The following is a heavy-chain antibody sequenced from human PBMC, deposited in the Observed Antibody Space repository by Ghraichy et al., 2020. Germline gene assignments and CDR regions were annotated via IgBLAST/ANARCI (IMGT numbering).Heavy chain of an antibody. Sequence: GGSLRLSCAASGFTFSSYAMSWVRRAPGRGLEWVSAISGSGGSTYYADSVKGRFTISRDNSKNTLYLQMNSLRAEDTAVYYCAKTGTVGYCSSTSCRAFDNSGHGTLVTVSS. J-gene: IGHJ4*01. CDR3: AKTGTVGYCSSTSCRAFDN. CDR2: ISGSGGST. V-gene: IGHV3-23*01. D-gene: IGHD2-2*01. CDR1: GFTFSSYA.